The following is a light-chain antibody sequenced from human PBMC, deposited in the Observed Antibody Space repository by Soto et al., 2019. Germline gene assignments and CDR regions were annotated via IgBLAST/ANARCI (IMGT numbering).Light chain of an antibody. Sequence: EIVLTQSPGTLSLSPGERATLSCRASQSVGSYLSWYQHKPGQAPRLLISDASNRATGIPARFSGSGSETDFTLTISSLEPEDFAVYYCHQRQSWPRTFGQGTKVDIK. CDR1: QSVGSY. V-gene: IGKV3-11*01. CDR3: HQRQSWPRT. CDR2: DAS. J-gene: IGKJ1*01.